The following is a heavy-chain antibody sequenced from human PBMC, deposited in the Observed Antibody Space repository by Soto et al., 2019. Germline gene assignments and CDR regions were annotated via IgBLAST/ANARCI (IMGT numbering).Heavy chain of an antibody. CDR3: ARVRVRGIAAAGARGWFDP. Sequence: QVQLQESGPGLVKPSETLSLTCTVSGGSISNYYWSWIRQPPGKGLEWIGYIYYSGSTNYNASLKSRVTLSVATSKNQFSLKLRSVTAADTAVYYCARVRVRGIAAAGARGWFDPWGQGTLVTVSS. V-gene: IGHV4-59*13. CDR1: GGSISNYY. CDR2: IYYSGST. J-gene: IGHJ5*02. D-gene: IGHD6-13*01.